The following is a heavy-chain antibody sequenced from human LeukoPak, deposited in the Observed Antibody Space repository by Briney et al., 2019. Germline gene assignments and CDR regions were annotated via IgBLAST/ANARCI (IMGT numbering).Heavy chain of an antibody. Sequence: SETLSLTCTVSGGSISSSSYYWGWIRQPPGKGLEWLGSIYYSGSTYYNPSLKSRVTISVDTSKNQFSLKLSSVTAADTAVYYCARAASRGWQQLVGGNWFDPWGQGTLVTVSS. CDR2: IYYSGST. D-gene: IGHD6-13*01. J-gene: IGHJ5*02. CDR3: ARAASRGWQQLVGGNWFDP. CDR1: GGSISSSSYY. V-gene: IGHV4-39*07.